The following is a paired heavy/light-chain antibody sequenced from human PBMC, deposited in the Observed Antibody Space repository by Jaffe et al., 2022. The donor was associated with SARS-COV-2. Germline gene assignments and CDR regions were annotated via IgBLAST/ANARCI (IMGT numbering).Heavy chain of an antibody. CDR2: IRSKANTYAT. V-gene: IGHV3-73*01. CDR3: TRYTSSSRDGNNHYFDY. CDR1: GFSFSGSA. Sequence: EVQLVESGGGLVQPGGSLKLSCAASGFSFSGSAMHWVRQASGKGLEWVGRIRSKANTYATAYAASVKGRFTISRDDSKNTAYLQMNSLKTEDTAVYYCTRYTSSSRDGNNHYFDYWGQGTLVTVSS. D-gene: IGHD6-6*01. J-gene: IGHJ4*02.
Light chain of an antibody. CDR2: STS. CDR3: LLYFGGTRV. CDR1: TGAVTSDYY. V-gene: IGLV7-43*01. Sequence: QTVVTQEPALTVSPGGTVTLTCASSTGAVTSDYYPNWLQQKPGQAPRALIYSTSNKHSWTPARFSGSLLGGKAALTLSGVQPEDEAEYYCLLYFGGTRVFGGGTKLTVL. J-gene: IGLJ3*02.